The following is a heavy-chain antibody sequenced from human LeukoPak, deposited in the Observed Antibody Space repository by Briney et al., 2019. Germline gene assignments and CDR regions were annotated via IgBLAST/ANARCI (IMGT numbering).Heavy chain of an antibody. CDR3: ATPYYYDSSGYYYDY. Sequence: GGPLRLSCAASGFTFSSYGMHWVRQAPGKGLEWVAVISYDGSNKYYADSVKGRFTISRDNSKNTLYLQMNSLRAEDTAVYYCATPYYYDSSGYYYDYWGQGTLVTVSS. V-gene: IGHV3-30*03. D-gene: IGHD3-22*01. J-gene: IGHJ4*02. CDR1: GFTFSSYG. CDR2: ISYDGSNK.